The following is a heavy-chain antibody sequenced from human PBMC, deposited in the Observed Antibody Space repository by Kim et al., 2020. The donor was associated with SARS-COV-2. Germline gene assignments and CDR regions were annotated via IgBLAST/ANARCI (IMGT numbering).Heavy chain of an antibody. D-gene: IGHD2-15*01. CDR3: ARGGAGGSLDY. Sequence: DKTYVKSVKGRLTISRDKAKNSVYLQMNSLRVEDTAVYFCARGGAGGSLDYWGQGTLVTVSS. V-gene: IGHV3-7*03. CDR2: DK. J-gene: IGHJ4*02.